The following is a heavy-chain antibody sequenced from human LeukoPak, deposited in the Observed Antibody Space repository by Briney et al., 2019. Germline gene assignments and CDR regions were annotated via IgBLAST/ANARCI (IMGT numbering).Heavy chain of an antibody. V-gene: IGHV3-66*01. D-gene: IGHD3-22*01. CDR3: APYYDSSGYPPGGLDF. CDR2: LYSGGGT. J-gene: IGHJ4*02. Sequence: GGSLRLSCAASGFTVSSNYMTWVRQAPGRGLEWVSLLYSGGGTDYADSVKGRFTTSRDNSKNTLYLQMNSLRAEDTAVYYCAPYYDSSGYPPGGLDFWGQGTQVTVSP. CDR1: GFTVSSNY.